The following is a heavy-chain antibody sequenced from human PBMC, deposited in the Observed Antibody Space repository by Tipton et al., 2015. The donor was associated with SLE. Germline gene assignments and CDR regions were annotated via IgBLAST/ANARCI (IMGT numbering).Heavy chain of an antibody. CDR2: INHSGST. CDR3: ARSVTLRWPLDY. J-gene: IGHJ4*02. V-gene: IGHV4-34*01. Sequence: LRLSCAVYGGSFSGYYWSWIRQPPGKGLEWIGEINHSGSTNYNPSLKSRVTMSVDTSKHQFSLKLSSVTAADTAVYYCARSVTLRWPLDYWGQGTLVTVSS. CDR1: GGSFSGYY. D-gene: IGHD4-23*01.